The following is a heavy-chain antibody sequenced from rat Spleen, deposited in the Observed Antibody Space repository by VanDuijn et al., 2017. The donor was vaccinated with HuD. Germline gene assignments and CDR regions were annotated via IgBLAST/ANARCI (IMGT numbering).Heavy chain of an antibody. CDR2: ISSGGGGT. D-gene: IGHD1-9*01. CDR1: GFTFSDYG. Sequence: EVQLVESGGGLVQPGRSLKLSCAASGFTFSDYGVAWVRQAPTKGLEWVASISSGGGGTYYADSVEGRFTISRDNAKSTLYLQMDSLRSEDTASYYCVRHGYTRYYFDYWGQGVMVTVSS. V-gene: IGHV5-29*01. J-gene: IGHJ2*01. CDR3: VRHGYTRYYFDY.